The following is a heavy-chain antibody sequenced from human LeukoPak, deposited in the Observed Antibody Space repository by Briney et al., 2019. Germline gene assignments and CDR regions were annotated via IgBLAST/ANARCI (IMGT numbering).Heavy chain of an antibody. V-gene: IGHV4-59*12. CDR1: GGSISSYY. D-gene: IGHD3-3*01. CDR3: ARGDDFWSGYGETDWFDP. Sequence: PSETLSLTCTVSGGSISSYYWSWIRQPPGKGLEWIGYIYYSGSTNYNPSLKSRVTISVDTSKNQFSLKLSSVTAADTAVYYCARGDDFWSGYGETDWFDPWGQGTLVTVSS. CDR2: IYYSGST. J-gene: IGHJ5*02.